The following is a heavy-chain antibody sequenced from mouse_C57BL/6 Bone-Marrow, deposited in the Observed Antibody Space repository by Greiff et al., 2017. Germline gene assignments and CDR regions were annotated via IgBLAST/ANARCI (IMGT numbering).Heavy chain of an antibody. D-gene: IGHD1-1*01. CDR1: GYTFTSYG. CDR2: IYIGTGYT. Sequence: EVQLVESGAELVRPGSSVKMSCKTSGYTFTSYGINWVKQRPGQGLEWFGYIYIGTGYTEYNEKFKGKATLTSDTSSSKSHMQLSSLTSEDSANDFGARRSYYGSSYDFDYWGQGTTLTVSS. V-gene: IGHV1-58*01. CDR3: ARRSYYGSSYDFDY. J-gene: IGHJ2*01.